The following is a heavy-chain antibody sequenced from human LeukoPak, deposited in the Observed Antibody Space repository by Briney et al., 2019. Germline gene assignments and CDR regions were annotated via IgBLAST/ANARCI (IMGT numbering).Heavy chain of an antibody. V-gene: IGHV1-69*04. CDR1: GGTFSSYA. Sequence: GASVKVSCKASGGTFSSYAISWVRQAPGQGLEWMGRIIPILGIANYAQKFQGRVTITADKSTSTAYMELSSLRSEDTAVYYCARDPDAEDIVVVPAAMNEGYGMDVWGQGTTVTVSS. J-gene: IGHJ6*02. CDR3: ARDPDAEDIVVVPAAMNEGYGMDV. D-gene: IGHD2-2*01. CDR2: IIPILGIA.